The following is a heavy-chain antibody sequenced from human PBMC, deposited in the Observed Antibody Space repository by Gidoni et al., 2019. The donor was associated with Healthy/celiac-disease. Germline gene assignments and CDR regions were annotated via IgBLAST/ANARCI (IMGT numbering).Heavy chain of an antibody. CDR2: INSDGSST. CDR1: GFTFSSYW. CDR3: ARPRGNDVFAAHNWFDP. J-gene: IGHJ5*02. D-gene: IGHD1-1*01. V-gene: IGHV3-74*01. Sequence: EVQLVESGGGLVQPGGSLRLSCAASGFTFSSYWMHWVRQAPGKGLVWVSRINSDGSSTSYADSVKGRFTISRDNAKNTLYLQMNSLRAEDTAVYYCARPRGNDVFAAHNWFDPWGQGTLVTVSS.